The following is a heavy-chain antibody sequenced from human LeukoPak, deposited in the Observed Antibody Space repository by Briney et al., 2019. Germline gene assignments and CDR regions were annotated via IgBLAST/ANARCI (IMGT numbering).Heavy chain of an antibody. CDR2: IRYDASNK. Sequence: GGSLRLSCAASGFTFSTYGMHWVRQAPGKGLEWVAFIRYDASNKYYADSVKGRFTISRDNSKNTLYLQMGSLRAEDMAVYYCARAMSSRDFWSGYYYYYYYMDVWGKGTTVTVSS. J-gene: IGHJ6*03. D-gene: IGHD3-3*01. V-gene: IGHV3-30*02. CDR1: GFTFSTYG. CDR3: ARAMSSRDFWSGYYYYYYYMDV.